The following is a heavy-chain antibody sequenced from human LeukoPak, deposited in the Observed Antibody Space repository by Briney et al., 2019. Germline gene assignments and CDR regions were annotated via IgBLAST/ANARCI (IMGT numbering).Heavy chain of an antibody. V-gene: IGHV3-48*03. CDR2: ISSSGSTI. J-gene: IGHJ4*02. CDR1: GFTFSSYE. CDR3: ARGGYSYGPFDY. D-gene: IGHD5-18*01. Sequence: GGSLRLSCAASGFTFSSYEMNWVRQAPGKGLEWVSYISSSGSTIYYADSVKGRFTISRDNAKDSLYLQMNSLRAEDTAVYYCARGGYSYGPFDYWGQGTLVTVSS.